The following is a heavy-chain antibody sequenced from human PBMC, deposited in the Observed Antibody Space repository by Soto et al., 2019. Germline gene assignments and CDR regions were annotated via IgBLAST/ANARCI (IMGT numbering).Heavy chain of an antibody. J-gene: IGHJ4*02. CDR1: GYTFTSYG. Sequence: GASVKVSCKASGYTFTSYGISWVRQAPGQGLEWMGWISAYNGNANYAQKLQGRVTMTTDTSTSTAYMELRSLRSDDTAVYYCVREMWTRSGPQTFFDYWGLGALVTVSS. CDR3: VREMWTRSGPQTFFDY. V-gene: IGHV1-18*01. CDR2: ISAYNGNA. D-gene: IGHD6-25*01.